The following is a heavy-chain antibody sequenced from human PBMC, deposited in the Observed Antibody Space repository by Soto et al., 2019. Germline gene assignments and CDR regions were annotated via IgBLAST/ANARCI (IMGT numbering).Heavy chain of an antibody. V-gene: IGHV5-10-1*01. D-gene: IGHD3-22*01. Sequence: PGESLKISCKGSGYSFTSYWITWVRQMPGKGLEWMGRIDPSDSYTNYSPSFQGHVSISADVSISTAFLQWTSLKASDTAMYYCARIYYDTPGTSDIWGQGTMVTVSS. CDR1: GYSFTSYW. CDR2: IDPSDSYT. CDR3: ARIYYDTPGTSDI. J-gene: IGHJ3*02.